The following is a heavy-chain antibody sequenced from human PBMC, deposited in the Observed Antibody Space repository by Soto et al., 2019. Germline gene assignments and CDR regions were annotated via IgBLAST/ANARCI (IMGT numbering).Heavy chain of an antibody. CDR1: GFTLCNYP. V-gene: IGHV3-49*04. J-gene: IGHJ4*02. Sequence: GSLRLSCTTSGFTLCNYPMGWVRQAPGKGLEWVAFIRSKNFGVTIEYAASVRGRFIISRDDSKSIVYLQMNSLKIEDTAVYYCTRKYDSSPFDDWGRGTLVTVSS. CDR3: TRKYDSSPFDD. D-gene: IGHD6-13*01. CDR2: IRSKNFGVTI.